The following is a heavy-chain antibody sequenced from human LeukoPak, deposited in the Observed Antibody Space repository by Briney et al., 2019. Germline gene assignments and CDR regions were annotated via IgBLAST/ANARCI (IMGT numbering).Heavy chain of an antibody. D-gene: IGHD2-15*01. Sequence: ASVKVSCKASGYTFTGYYMHWVRQAPGQGLEWMGWINPNSGGTNYAQKFQGRVTMTRDTSISTAYMELSRLRSDDTAVYYCARALGYCSDGSCYQWSYYFDYWGQGTLVTVSS. CDR1: GYTFTGYY. CDR3: ARALGYCSDGSCYQWSYYFDY. J-gene: IGHJ4*02. CDR2: INPNSGGT. V-gene: IGHV1-2*02.